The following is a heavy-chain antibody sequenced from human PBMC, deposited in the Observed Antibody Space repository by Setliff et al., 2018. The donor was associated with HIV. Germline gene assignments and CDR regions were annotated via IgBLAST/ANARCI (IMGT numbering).Heavy chain of an antibody. V-gene: IGHV1-24*01. CDR1: GYTLPELS. Sequence: ASVKVSCKVSGYTLPELSRHWVRQAPGKGLEWMGGFDPEDGETIYAQKFQGRVTMTEDTSTDTANMEVRSLRSDDTAVYFCARAPRGDFWSGKDYFDYWGQGTLVTVSS. CDR2: FDPEDGET. J-gene: IGHJ4*02. CDR3: ARAPRGDFWSGKDYFDY. D-gene: IGHD3-3*01.